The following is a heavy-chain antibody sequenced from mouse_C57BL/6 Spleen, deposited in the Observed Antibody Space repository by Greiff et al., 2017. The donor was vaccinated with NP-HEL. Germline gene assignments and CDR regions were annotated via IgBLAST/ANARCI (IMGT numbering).Heavy chain of an antibody. CDR2: ISSGSSTI. D-gene: IGHD1-1*01. J-gene: IGHJ2*01. CDR1: GFTFSDYG. Sequence: EVKLVESGGGLVKPGGSLKLSCAASGFTFSDYGMHWVRQAPEKGLEWVAYISSGSSTIYYADTVKGRFTISRDNAKNTLVLQMTSLRSEDTAMYYCASGSRDFDYWGQGTTLTVSS. V-gene: IGHV5-17*01. CDR3: ASGSRDFDY.